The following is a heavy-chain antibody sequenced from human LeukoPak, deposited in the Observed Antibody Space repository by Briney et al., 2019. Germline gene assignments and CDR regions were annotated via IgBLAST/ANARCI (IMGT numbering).Heavy chain of an antibody. Sequence: GGSLRLSCAASGFTFSSYSMNWVRQAPGKGLEWVPSISSSSSYIYYADSVKGRFTISRDNAKNSLYLQMNSLRAEDTAVYYCARDLYSGSYSYFDYWGQGTLVTVSS. CDR1: GFTFSSYS. J-gene: IGHJ4*02. D-gene: IGHD1-26*01. CDR3: ARDLYSGSYSYFDY. CDR2: ISSSSSYI. V-gene: IGHV3-21*01.